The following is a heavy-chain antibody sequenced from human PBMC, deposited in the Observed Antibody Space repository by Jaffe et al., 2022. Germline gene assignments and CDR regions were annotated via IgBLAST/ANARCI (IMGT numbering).Heavy chain of an antibody. CDR2: IYYSGTT. CDR1: GGSISSSSYY. J-gene: IGHJ6*03. D-gene: IGHD6-13*01. Sequence: QLQLQESGPGLLTPSETLSLTCTVSGGSISSSSYYWGWIRQPPGKGLEWIGNIYYSGTTYYNPSLKSRVTISVDTSKKQFSLRLSSVTAADTAVYYCARIPAAAFYYYYCMDVWGKGTTVTVSS. V-gene: IGHV4-39*01. CDR3: ARIPAAAFYYYYCMDV.